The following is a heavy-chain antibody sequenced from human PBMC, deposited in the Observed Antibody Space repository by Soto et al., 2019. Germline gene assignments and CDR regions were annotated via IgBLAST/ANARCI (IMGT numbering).Heavy chain of an antibody. CDR2: TSITGSYT. CDR1: GFTFSDYY. V-gene: IGHV3-11*06. D-gene: IGHD3-9*01. J-gene: IGHJ4*02. CDR3: ARVDYDILNGYYSDY. Sequence: GGSLRLSCAASGFTFSDYYMSWIRQSPGKGLEWVSYTSITGSYTNYADSVKGRFTISGDNAKNSLYLQMHSLRVEDTAVYYCARVDYDILNGYYSDYWGQGTLVTVSS.